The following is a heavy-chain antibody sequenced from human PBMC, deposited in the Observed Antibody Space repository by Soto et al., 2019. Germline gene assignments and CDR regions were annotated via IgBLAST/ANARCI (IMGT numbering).Heavy chain of an antibody. CDR2: ISYDGSNK. Sequence: SLRLSCAASGFTFSSYAMHWVRQAPGKGLEWVAVISYDGSNKYYADSVKGRFTISRDNSKNTLYLQMNSLRAEDTAVYYCARPLDSSSWFRYYYYGMDVWGQGTTVTVSS. D-gene: IGHD6-13*01. CDR1: GFTFSSYA. J-gene: IGHJ6*02. V-gene: IGHV3-30-3*01. CDR3: ARPLDSSSWFRYYYYGMDV.